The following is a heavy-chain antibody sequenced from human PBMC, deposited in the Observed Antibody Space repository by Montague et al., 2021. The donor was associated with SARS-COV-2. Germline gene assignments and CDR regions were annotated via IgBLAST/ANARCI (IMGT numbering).Heavy chain of an antibody. Sequence: SETLSLTCAVTSGSLRNYYWSWIRQPPGKGLEWIGEIRLPGGSNYNPSLKGRVTISLDTSNNQGSLSLNSVTAAATAVYYCARAGSQGFFEFWGRGTLVTVSS. D-gene: IGHD1-1*01. CDR1: SGSLRNYY. CDR2: IRLPGGS. V-gene: IGHV4-34*01. J-gene: IGHJ2*01. CDR3: ARAGSQGFFEF.